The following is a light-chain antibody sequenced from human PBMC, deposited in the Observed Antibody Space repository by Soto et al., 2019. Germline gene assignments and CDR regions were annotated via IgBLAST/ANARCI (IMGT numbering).Light chain of an antibody. V-gene: IGKV3-11*01. J-gene: IGKJ4*01. CDR2: DAF. CDR3: QQRSNWFLT. Sequence: EIVLTQSTATLSLSPGERATLSCRASQSVGTYLEWYQQKPGRAPRLLIYDAFNRATGIPARFSGSGSGTDFTLTISSLEPEDFAVYYCQQRSNWFLTFGGGTKVEIK. CDR1: QSVGTY.